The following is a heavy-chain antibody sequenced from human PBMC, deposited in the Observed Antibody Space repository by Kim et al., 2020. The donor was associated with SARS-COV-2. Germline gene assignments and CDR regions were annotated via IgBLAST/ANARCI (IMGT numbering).Heavy chain of an antibody. CDR2: ISYDGSNK. Sequence: GGSLRLSCAASGFTFNIFGIHWVRQAPGKGLEWVSLISYDGSNKHYADSVQGRFTISRDNSKNTVDLQMDSLRAEDTAVYYCAKDLRDHFSRETWGQGT. CDR3: AKDLRDHFSRET. J-gene: IGHJ5*02. V-gene: IGHV3-30*18. CDR1: GFTFNIFG.